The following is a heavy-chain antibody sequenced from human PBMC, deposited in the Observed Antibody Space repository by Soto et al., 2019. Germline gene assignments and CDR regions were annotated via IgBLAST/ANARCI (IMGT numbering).Heavy chain of an antibody. CDR3: TRLDAPGDRALDI. CDR1: GFSISGSA. J-gene: IGHJ3*02. Sequence: EVQLVESGGDLVQPGGSLKLSCAASGFSISGSAIHWVRQASGKGLEWVARIRDKTNGYATGYAASVQGRFTISRDDSKNTAFLQMNSLKAEDTAVYDCTRLDAPGDRALDIWGEGTMVTVSS. CDR2: IRDKTNGYAT. V-gene: IGHV3-73*01.